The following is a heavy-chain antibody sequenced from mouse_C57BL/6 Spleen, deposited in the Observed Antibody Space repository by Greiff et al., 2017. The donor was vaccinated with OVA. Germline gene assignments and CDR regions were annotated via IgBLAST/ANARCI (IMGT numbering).Heavy chain of an antibody. V-gene: IGHV14-1*01. Sequence: AQLQQSGAELVRPGASVKLSCTASGFTFKDYYMHWVKQRPEQGLEWIGRIDPEDGDTEYAPKFQGKATLTADTSSNTAYLQLSSLTSEDTAVYYCTTITTEVGHGYWGQGTTLTVSS. J-gene: IGHJ2*01. CDR1: GFTFKDYY. CDR3: TTITTEVGHGY. D-gene: IGHD1-1*01. CDR2: IDPEDGDT.